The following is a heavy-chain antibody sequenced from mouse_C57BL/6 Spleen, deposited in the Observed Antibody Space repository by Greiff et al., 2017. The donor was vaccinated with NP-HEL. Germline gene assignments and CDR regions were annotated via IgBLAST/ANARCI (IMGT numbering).Heavy chain of an antibody. CDR2: IDPSDSET. CDR3: ARFEYDGSFAY. D-gene: IGHD1-2*01. CDR1: GYTFTSYW. V-gene: IGHV1-52*01. J-gene: IGHJ3*01. Sequence: VQLQQPGAELVRPGSSVKLSCKASGYTFTSYWMHWVKQRPIQGLEWIGNIDPSDSETHYNQKFKDKATLTVDKSSSTAYMQLSSLTSEDSAVYYCARFEYDGSFAYWGQGTLVTVSA.